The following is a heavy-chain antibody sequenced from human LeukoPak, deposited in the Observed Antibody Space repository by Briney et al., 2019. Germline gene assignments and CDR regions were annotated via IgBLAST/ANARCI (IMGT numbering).Heavy chain of an antibody. J-gene: IGHJ6*02. V-gene: IGHV4-39*07. CDR2: IYYSGST. CDR1: GGSISSSSYY. D-gene: IGHD5-18*01. CDR3: AATATNYGMDV. Sequence: SETLSLTCTVSGGSISSSSYYWGWLRQPPGKGLEWLGSIYYSGSTYYNPSLKSRVTISVDTSKNQFSLQLSSVTAADTAVYYCAATATNYGMDVWGQGTTVTVSS.